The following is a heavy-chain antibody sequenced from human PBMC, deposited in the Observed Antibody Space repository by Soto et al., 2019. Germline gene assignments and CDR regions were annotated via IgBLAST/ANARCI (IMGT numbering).Heavy chain of an antibody. CDR2: LWNDGYTK. CDR3: VRDYGDLGYDS. Sequence: QVQLVQTGGGVVQPGTSLRLSCAASGFIISRNGLHWVRQAPGKGLEWVAILWNDGYTKYYADSVQGRFDISRDSSTNTIYLQMDSLRVEDTGVYYGVRDYGDLGYDSWGQGTLVIVSS. D-gene: IGHD4-17*01. V-gene: IGHV3-33*01. CDR1: GFIISRNG. J-gene: IGHJ4*02.